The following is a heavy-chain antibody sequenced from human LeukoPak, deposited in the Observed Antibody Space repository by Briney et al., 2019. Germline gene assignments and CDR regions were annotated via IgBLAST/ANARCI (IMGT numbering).Heavy chain of an antibody. V-gene: IGHV3-23*01. D-gene: IGHD3-10*01. Sequence: GGSLRLSCAASGFTFSSYGMIWVRQAPGKGLEWVSAIGGRDGSTYYADSVKGRFTISRDNSKNTLYVQMNSLRAEDTAVYYCAKGHYYGSGSLDYWGQGTLVTVSS. CDR3: AKGHYYGSGSLDY. CDR1: GFTFSSYG. CDR2: IGGRDGST. J-gene: IGHJ4*02.